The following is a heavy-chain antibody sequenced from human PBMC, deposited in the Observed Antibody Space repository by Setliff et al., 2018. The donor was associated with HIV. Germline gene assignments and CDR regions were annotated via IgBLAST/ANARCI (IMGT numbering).Heavy chain of an antibody. CDR2: IYTSGNM. D-gene: IGHD4-17*01. CDR1: GASISSYY. CDR3: ARDGRDRTTVTIYSLYGMDV. Sequence: PSETLSLTCTVSGASISSYYWNWFRQPAGKGLESLGRIYTSGNMIYNPSLKSRVTISVDTSKNQFSLKLSSVTAADTAVYYCARDGRDRTTVTIYSLYGMDVWGQGTTVTVS. V-gene: IGHV4-4*07. J-gene: IGHJ6*02.